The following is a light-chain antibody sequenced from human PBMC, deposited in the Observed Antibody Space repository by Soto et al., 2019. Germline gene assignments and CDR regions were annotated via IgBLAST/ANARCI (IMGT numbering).Light chain of an antibody. CDR1: QSVSSN. Sequence: EIVMTQSPATLSVSPGERATLSCRASQSVSSNLAWYQQKPGQAPRLLIYGASTRATGIPARFSGSGSGTGFTLTISSLQSEDYAVYYCQQYNNWLPRFTFGPGTKVDIK. CDR2: GAS. V-gene: IGKV3-15*01. CDR3: QQYNNWLPRFT. J-gene: IGKJ3*01.